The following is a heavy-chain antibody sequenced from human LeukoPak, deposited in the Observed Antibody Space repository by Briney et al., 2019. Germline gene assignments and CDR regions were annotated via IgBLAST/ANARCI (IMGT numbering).Heavy chain of an antibody. V-gene: IGHV4-59*01. D-gene: IGHD6-13*01. J-gene: IGHJ6*03. CDR3: ARGELQQSFESTYTNYYRYFCMDV. CDR2: IFYSGST. Sequence: PSETLSLTCTVSGGSGGSISDYYWSWIRQPPGKGLESIGYIFYSGSTNYNPSLKSRVTISLDTSKNQFSLKLSSVTAADTAVYYCARGELQQSFESTYTNYYRYFCMDVWAKGTTVTVSS. CDR1: GGSGGSISDYY.